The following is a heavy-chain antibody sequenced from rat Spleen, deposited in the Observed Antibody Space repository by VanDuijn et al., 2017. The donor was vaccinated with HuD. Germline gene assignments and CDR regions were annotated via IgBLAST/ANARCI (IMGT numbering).Heavy chain of an antibody. CDR1: GFTFSDYY. CDR2: ISYEGRTI. D-gene: IGHD1-11*01. J-gene: IGHJ2*01. Sequence: EVQLVESGGGLVQPGRSMKLSCVASGFTFSDYYMAWVRQAPKKGLEWVAFISYEGRTIYYGDSVKGRLTISRDNAKNTLYLQMNSLRSEDTATYYCARHDGGYPLFDYWGQGVMVTVSS. V-gene: IGHV5-22*01. CDR3: ARHDGGYPLFDY.